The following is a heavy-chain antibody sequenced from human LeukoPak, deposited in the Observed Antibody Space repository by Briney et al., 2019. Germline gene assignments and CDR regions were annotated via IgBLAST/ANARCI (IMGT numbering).Heavy chain of an antibody. CDR2: INHSGTT. D-gene: IGHD6-13*01. V-gene: IGHV4-34*01. Sequence: SETLSLTCAVYGGSFSGYYWSWIRQPPGKGLEWIGEINHSGTTSYNPSLRSRVTISVDTSKNQFSLGLRSVTAADTAVYYCARDLVYSRLIRGWFDPWGQGTLVTVSS. CDR3: ARDLVYSRLIRGWFDP. J-gene: IGHJ5*02. CDR1: GGSFSGYY.